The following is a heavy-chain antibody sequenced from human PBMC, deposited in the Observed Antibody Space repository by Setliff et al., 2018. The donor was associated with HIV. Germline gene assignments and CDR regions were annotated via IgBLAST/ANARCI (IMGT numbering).Heavy chain of an antibody. CDR2: ISPVVDAP. V-gene: IGHV1-69*06. J-gene: IGHJ3*02. CDR1: GGSFNILG. Sequence: GASVKVSCKASGGSFNILGFTWVRQAPGQGLEWVGGISPVVDAPIYAQRFQGRVVITADKSTGTAYMQMSSLKFEDTAVYYWATRPPGVHGFSIWGQGTMVTVSS. CDR3: ATRPPGVHGFSI. D-gene: IGHD3-10*01.